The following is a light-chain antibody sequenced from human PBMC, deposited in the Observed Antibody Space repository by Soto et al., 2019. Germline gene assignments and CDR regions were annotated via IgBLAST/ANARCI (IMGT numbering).Light chain of an antibody. J-gene: IGKJ5*01. CDR1: QSVSSN. Sequence: EIVVTQSPATLSVSPGERATLSCRASQSVSSNFAWYQQKPGQATRLLIYGASTRASGLPARFSGSGSGTEFTLTISSLQSEDFAVYYCQQYYNWPPRITFGQGTRLEIK. CDR2: GAS. CDR3: QQYYNWPPRIT. V-gene: IGKV3-15*01.